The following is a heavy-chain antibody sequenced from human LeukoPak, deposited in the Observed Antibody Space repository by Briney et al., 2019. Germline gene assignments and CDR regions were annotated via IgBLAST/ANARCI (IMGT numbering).Heavy chain of an antibody. V-gene: IGHV3-23*01. CDR3: AKEGGYCSSTSCYPYYFDY. D-gene: IGHD2-2*01. J-gene: IGHJ4*02. CDR2: ISGSGGST. Sequence: GGSLRLSCAASGFTFSSYAMSWVRQAPGKGLEWVSAISGSGGSTYYADSVKGRFTISRDNSKNTLYLQMSSLRAEDTAVYYCAKEGGYCSSTSCYPYYFDYWGQGTLVTVSS. CDR1: GFTFSSYA.